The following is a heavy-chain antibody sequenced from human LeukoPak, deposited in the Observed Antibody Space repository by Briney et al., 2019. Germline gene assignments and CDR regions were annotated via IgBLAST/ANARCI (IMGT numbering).Heavy chain of an antibody. Sequence: ASVKVSCKASGYTFINYAIHWLRQAPGQRLEWMGWINAANGNTKYSQKFQGRVTITRDTSPSTAYMELSRLRFEDTSVYYCARYSDDAWFEPWGQGTLVTVSS. CDR2: INAANGNT. D-gene: IGHD4-17*01. V-gene: IGHV1-3*01. J-gene: IGHJ5*02. CDR1: GYTFINYA. CDR3: ARYSDDAWFEP.